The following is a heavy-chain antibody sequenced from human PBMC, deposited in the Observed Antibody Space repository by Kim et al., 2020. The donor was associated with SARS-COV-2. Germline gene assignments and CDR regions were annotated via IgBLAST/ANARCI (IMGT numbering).Heavy chain of an antibody. V-gene: IGHV3-73*01. Sequence: GGSLRLSCAASGFIFSGYAMHWVRQASGKGLEWVGRIRSKANSSATAYAATVKGRFTISRDDSTTTPYLQMNSLKTEDTAVYYCTGVPVTTLAFWDALDV. CDR2: IRSKANSSAT. J-gene: IGHJ3*01. CDR3: TGVPVTTLAFWDALDV. D-gene: IGHD3-3*02. CDR1: GFIFSGYA.